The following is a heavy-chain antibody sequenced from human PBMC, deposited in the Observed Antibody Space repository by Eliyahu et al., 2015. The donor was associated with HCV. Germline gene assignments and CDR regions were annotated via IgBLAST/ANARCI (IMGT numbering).Heavy chain of an antibody. J-gene: IGHJ4*02. D-gene: IGHD6-6*01. CDR3: AKDHGQLVPIRRTEPDTHGIDY. CDR2: ISYDGSNK. V-gene: IGHV3-30*18. Sequence: SSYGMHWVRQAPGKGLEWVAVISYDGSNKYYADSVKGRFTISRDNSKNTLYLQMNSLRAEDTAVYYCAKDHGQLVPIRRTEPDTHGIDYWGQGTLVTVSS. CDR1: SSYG.